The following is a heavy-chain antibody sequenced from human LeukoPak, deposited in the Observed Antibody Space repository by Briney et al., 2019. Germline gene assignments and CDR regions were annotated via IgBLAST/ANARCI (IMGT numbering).Heavy chain of an antibody. V-gene: IGHV3-21*01. CDR1: GFTFSSYS. J-gene: IGHJ6*03. Sequence: GGSLRLSCAASGFTFSSYSMNWVRQAPGKGLEGVSSISSSSSYIYYADSVKGRFTISRDNAKNSLYLQMNSLRAEDTAVYYCARVAVAATFFYYYMDVWGKGTTLTVSS. CDR3: ARVAVAATFFYYYMDV. CDR2: ISSSSSYI. D-gene: IGHD2-15*01.